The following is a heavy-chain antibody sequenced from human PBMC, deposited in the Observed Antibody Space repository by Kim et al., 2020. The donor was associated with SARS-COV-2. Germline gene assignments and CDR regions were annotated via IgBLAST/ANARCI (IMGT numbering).Heavy chain of an antibody. CDR2: ISAYNGNT. V-gene: IGHV1-18*01. CDR1: GYTFTSYG. Sequence: ASVKVSCKASGYTFTSYGISWVRQAPGQGLEWMGWISAYNGNTKYAQKFQGRFTMTTDTSTSTAYMELSSLRSDDTAVYYCRVGSARGDAFDIWGQGTMVTVSS. J-gene: IGHJ3*02. CDR3: RVGSARGDAFDI. D-gene: IGHD1-26*01.